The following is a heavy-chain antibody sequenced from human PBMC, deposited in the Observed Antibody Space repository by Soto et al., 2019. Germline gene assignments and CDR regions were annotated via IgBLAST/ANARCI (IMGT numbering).Heavy chain of an antibody. D-gene: IGHD2-15*01. Sequence: SLSLSCAASGLTFSSYGMHWVRQAPGKGLEWVAVIWYDGSNKYYADSVKGRFTISRDNSKNTLYLQMNSLRAEDTAVYYCAKGYCTGGSCLEFDPWGQGTLVTVSS. CDR1: GLTFSSYG. V-gene: IGHV3-33*06. J-gene: IGHJ5*02. CDR3: AKGYCTGGSCLEFDP. CDR2: IWYDGSNK.